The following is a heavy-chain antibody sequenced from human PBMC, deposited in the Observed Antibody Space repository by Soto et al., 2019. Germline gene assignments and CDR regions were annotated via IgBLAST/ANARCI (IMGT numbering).Heavy chain of an antibody. CDR1: GGTFNTFA. V-gene: IGHV1-69*01. J-gene: IGHJ6*02. CDR2: VIPLFNTP. Sequence: QVQLVQSGAEVKKPGSSAKVSCKASGGTFNTFAFTWVRQAPGQGFEWMGGVIPLFNTPDYAQKFQGRVTSTAGESTSTVYLELSGLSSDDTAVYFCGLASKWELLGYFYGMDVWGQGTTVIVSS. D-gene: IGHD1-26*01. CDR3: GLASKWELLGYFYGMDV.